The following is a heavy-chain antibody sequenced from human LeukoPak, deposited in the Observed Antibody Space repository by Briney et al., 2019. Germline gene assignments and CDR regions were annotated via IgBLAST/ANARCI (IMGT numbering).Heavy chain of an antibody. D-gene: IGHD3-22*01. CDR1: GGTFSSYA. Sequence: SVKVSCKASGGTFSSYAISWVRQAPGQGLEWVGRIISMFGTANYAQKFQGRVTITTDESTSTADMEMSSLRSEDTAVYYCARYDSCGYYGFDYWGQGTLVTVSS. CDR3: ARYDSCGYYGFDY. CDR2: IISMFGTA. V-gene: IGHV1-69*05. J-gene: IGHJ4*02.